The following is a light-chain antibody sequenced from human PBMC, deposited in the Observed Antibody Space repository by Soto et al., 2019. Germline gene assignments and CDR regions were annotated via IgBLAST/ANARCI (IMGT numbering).Light chain of an antibody. CDR3: QLREA. CDR1: QSVSSY. Sequence: EIVLTQSPATLSLSPGERATLSCRASQSVSSYLAWYQQKPGQAPRLLIYDASNRATGIPARFSGSGSGTDFTFTISSLEPEDFAVYYCQLREAFGQGTKVEIK. V-gene: IGKV3-11*01. J-gene: IGKJ1*01. CDR2: DAS.